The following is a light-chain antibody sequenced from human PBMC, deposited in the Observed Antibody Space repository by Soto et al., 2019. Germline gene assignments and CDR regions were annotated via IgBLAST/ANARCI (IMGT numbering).Light chain of an antibody. V-gene: IGKV3-20*01. J-gene: IGKJ4*01. Sequence: EIVLTQSPGTLSLSPGERATLSCRASQSVSSSFLAWYQRKPGQAPRLLIYGASSRATGIPDRFTGSGSGTDFTLTISRLDPEDFAVYYCQQYGNSPLTFGGGTKVEI. CDR1: QSVSSSF. CDR3: QQYGNSPLT. CDR2: GAS.